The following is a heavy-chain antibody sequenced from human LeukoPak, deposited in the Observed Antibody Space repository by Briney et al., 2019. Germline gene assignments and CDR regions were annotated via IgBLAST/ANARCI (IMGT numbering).Heavy chain of an antibody. J-gene: IGHJ6*03. CDR2: IYTSARSSGRT. Sequence: SETLSLTCSVSGGSISSEIYYWTWIRQPPGKGLECTGRIYTSARSSGRTKNNPSHKSRVTISVDTSKNQFSLTLRSVTAADTAVYYCARVRRITGTGDFYYYMDVWGKGTTVTVSS. CDR3: ARVRRITGTGDFYYYMDV. CDR1: GGSISSEIYY. D-gene: IGHD1-20*01. V-gene: IGHV4-61*02.